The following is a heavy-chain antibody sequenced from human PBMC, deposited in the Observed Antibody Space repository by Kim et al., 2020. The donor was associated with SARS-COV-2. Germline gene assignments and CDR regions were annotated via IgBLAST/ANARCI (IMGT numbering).Heavy chain of an antibody. V-gene: IGHV1-2*02. CDR3: ARGRGTNWSHYDY. CDR2: INPNTGGR. CDR1: GDTFTDNY. Sequence: ASVKVSCKASGDTFTDNYIHWVRQAPGQGLEWLGWINPNTGGRTFAQEFQARVIMTRDTSISTAYMELTSLRSDDTAVYYCARGRGTNWSHYDYWGQGTLVTVSS. J-gene: IGHJ4*02. D-gene: IGHD1-1*01.